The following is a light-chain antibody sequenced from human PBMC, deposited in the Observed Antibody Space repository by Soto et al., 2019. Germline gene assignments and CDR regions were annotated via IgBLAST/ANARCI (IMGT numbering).Light chain of an antibody. CDR2: RNN. CDR3: AAWDDSLSGVV. J-gene: IGLJ2*01. Sequence: QSVLTQPPSASGTPGQRVTISCSGSSSNIGSNYVFWYQHLPGTAPKLLIYRNNQRPSGVPDRFSGSKSGTSASLAIIGLRSEDETDYYCAAWDDSLSGVVFGGGTKVTVL. V-gene: IGLV1-47*01. CDR1: SSNIGSNY.